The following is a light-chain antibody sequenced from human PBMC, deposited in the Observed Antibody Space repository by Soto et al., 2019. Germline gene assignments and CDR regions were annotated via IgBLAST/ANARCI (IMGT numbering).Light chain of an antibody. Sequence: DIQMTQSPSSLPASVEDSVTITCRASQAINKYLNWYQHKAGQAPKLLIYGASSLHKGVPARFRGSGAGTFFTLTISSLQPEDFATYYCQQSYTTPGTFGRGTTVEIK. CDR1: QAINKY. J-gene: IGKJ1*01. CDR3: QQSYTTPGT. CDR2: GAS. V-gene: IGKV1-39*01.